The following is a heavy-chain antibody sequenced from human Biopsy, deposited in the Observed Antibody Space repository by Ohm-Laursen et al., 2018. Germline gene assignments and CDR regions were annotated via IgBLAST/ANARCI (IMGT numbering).Heavy chain of an antibody. D-gene: IGHD3-3*01. CDR3: ARLYRLDDYWNDDPPDAFDV. CDR1: GGSMSGDY. J-gene: IGHJ3*01. Sequence: TQSLTCTVSGGSMSGDYWSWIRQSPRKGLEWIGHISDRGTTNSNPSLRGRITISVDTSKNQFSLKLNSVSAADTALFFCARLYRLDDYWNDDPPDAFDVWGPGTMVTVSS. CDR2: ISDRGTT. V-gene: IGHV4-59*01.